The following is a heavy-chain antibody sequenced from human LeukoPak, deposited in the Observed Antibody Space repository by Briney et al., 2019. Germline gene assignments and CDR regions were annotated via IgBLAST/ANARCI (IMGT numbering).Heavy chain of an antibody. D-gene: IGHD6-19*01. CDR2: IYHGSA. Sequence: TETLSLTCTVSDDSVSSSRYYWTWIRQPPGKGLEWIGYIYHGSATYNPSLESRVTLSMDPSKNQSSLKMTSVTAADTAVYYCAREGGRQWLVSGALDSWGQGTLVTVSS. J-gene: IGHJ5*01. CDR3: AREGGRQWLVSGALDS. CDR1: DDSVSSSRYY. V-gene: IGHV4-61*01.